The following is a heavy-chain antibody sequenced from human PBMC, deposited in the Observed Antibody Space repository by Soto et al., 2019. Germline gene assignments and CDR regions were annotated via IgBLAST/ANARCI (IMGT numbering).Heavy chain of an antibody. CDR2: ISGSGGST. D-gene: IGHD3-10*01. Sequence: TGRSLILACGAAGFNFSSYSMILVRPAPGKGLEWVSAISGSGGSTYYADSVKGWFTISRDNSKNTLYLQMNSLRAEDTDVYYCPNYGSGSSHYWGQGILVTVSS. V-gene: IGHV3-23*01. CDR3: PNYGSGSSHY. CDR1: GFNFSSYS. J-gene: IGHJ4*02.